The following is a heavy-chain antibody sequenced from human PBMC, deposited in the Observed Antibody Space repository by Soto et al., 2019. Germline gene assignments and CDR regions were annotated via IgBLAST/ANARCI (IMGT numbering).Heavy chain of an antibody. V-gene: IGHV3-48*03. J-gene: IGHJ6*02. Sequence: GGSLRLSCAASGFTFSSYGMNWVRQAPGKGLEWVSYISSSGSTIYYADSVKGRFTISRDNAKNSLYLQMNSLRAEDTAVYYCAGGVNWNLYYYYGMDVWGQGTTVTVSS. D-gene: IGHD1-20*01. CDR3: AGGVNWNLYYYYGMDV. CDR1: GFTFSSYG. CDR2: ISSSGSTI.